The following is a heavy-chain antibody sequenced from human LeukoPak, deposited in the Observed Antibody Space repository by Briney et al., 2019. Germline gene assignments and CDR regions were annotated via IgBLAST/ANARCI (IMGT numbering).Heavy chain of an antibody. Sequence: GGSLRLSCAASGFTFSSYAMSWVRQAPGKGLEWVSAISGSGGSTYYADSVKGRFTISRDNSKNTLYLQMNSLRAEDTAVYYCAKILYCSSISCYGGVDYWGQGTLVTVSS. D-gene: IGHD2-2*01. CDR3: AKILYCSSISCYGGVDY. CDR1: GFTFSSYA. CDR2: ISGSGGST. V-gene: IGHV3-23*01. J-gene: IGHJ4*02.